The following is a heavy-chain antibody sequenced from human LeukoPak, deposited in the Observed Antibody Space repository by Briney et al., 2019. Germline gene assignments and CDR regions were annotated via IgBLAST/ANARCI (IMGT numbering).Heavy chain of an antibody. CDR1: GYSFSGYY. J-gene: IGHJ5*02. CDR3: ARLTGWFDP. V-gene: IGHV4-34*01. Sequence: SETLSLTCAVYGYSFSGYYWSWLRQPPGKGVEWLGEINDSGSTNYYPSPKSRVTISVDTSKNQFSLKLSSVTAADTAVYYCARLTGWFDPWGQGTLVTVSS. CDR2: INDSGST.